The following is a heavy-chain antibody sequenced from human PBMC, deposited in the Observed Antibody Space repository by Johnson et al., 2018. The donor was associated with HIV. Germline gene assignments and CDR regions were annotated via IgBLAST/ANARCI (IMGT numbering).Heavy chain of an antibody. D-gene: IGHD1-26*01. CDR3: ARVPPWALGATGWLDAFDI. Sequence: MQLVESGGGVVRPGGSLRLSCAASGFTFDDYGMNWVRQGPGTGLEWVSGVTWTGGRAGYADSVKGRFTISRDNSTNTLYLQMNSLIAEDTAVYYCARVPPWALGATGWLDAFDIWGQGTMVTVSS. CDR2: VTWTGGRA. J-gene: IGHJ3*02. CDR1: GFTFDDYG. V-gene: IGHV3-20*04.